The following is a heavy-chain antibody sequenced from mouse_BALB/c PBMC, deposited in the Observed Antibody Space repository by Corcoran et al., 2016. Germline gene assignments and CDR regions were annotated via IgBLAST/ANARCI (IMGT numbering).Heavy chain of an antibody. CDR2: ISCYNGAT. Sequence: LVKTGASVKISGKASCFSFTGYYMHWVKQSHGKSLEWIGYISCYNGATSYNQKFKGKATFTVDTSSSTAYMQFNSLTSEDSAVYYCARRAFYYAMDYWGQGSSVTVSS. CDR1: CFSFTGYY. V-gene: IGHV1S34*01. CDR3: ARRAFYYAMDY. J-gene: IGHJ4*01. D-gene: IGHD3-1*01.